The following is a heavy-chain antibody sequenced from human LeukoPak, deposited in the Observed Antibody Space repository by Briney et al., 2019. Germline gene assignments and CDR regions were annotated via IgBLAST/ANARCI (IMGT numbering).Heavy chain of an antibody. Sequence: SVKVSCKASAGMFNTYAISWVRQAPGHGLEWMGRITPLSATPSQSQWIQGRITITADISTNTVYLDLSSLRSEDTALYFCAGDPPGTPVGFDVWGQGTRVTVSS. CDR2: ITPLSATP. J-gene: IGHJ3*01. V-gene: IGHV1-69*06. CDR1: AGMFNTYA. D-gene: IGHD3-10*01. CDR3: AGDPPGTPVGFDV.